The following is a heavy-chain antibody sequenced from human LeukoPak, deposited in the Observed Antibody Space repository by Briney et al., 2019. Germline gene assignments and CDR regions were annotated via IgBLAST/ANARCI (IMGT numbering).Heavy chain of an antibody. Sequence: PSETLSHTCTVSGGSISTYCLSWIRQPPGKGLECLGFIFHTGTTNYNPSLKSRVTISVDTSKNQFSLKLSSVTAADTAIYYCARTYCSTNACPFDHWGKGTLVTVSS. CDR2: IFHTGTT. CDR1: GGSISTYC. J-gene: IGHJ4*02. CDR3: ARTYCSTNACPFDH. D-gene: IGHD2-2*01. V-gene: IGHV4-59*08.